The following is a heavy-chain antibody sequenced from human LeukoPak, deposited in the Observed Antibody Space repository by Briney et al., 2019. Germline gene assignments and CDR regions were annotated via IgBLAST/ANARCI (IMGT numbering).Heavy chain of an antibody. Sequence: GGSLRLSCAASGFTFSSYAMHWVRQAPGKGLEWVAVISYDGSNKYYADSVKGRFTISRDNSKNTLYLQMNSLRAEDTAVYYCARGLDGGNQFDYWGQGTLVTVSS. CDR2: ISYDGSNK. CDR1: GFTFSSYA. V-gene: IGHV3-30-3*01. D-gene: IGHD4-23*01. J-gene: IGHJ4*02. CDR3: ARGLDGGNQFDY.